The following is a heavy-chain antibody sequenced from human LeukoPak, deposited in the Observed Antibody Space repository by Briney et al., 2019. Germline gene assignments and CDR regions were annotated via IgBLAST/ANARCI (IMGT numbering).Heavy chain of an antibody. J-gene: IGHJ3*02. CDR2: ITATSLHI. V-gene: IGHV3-21*01. Sequence: GGSLRLSCAASGFAFNSHWMHWVRQAPGKGLECVSAITATSLHIYYADSVKGRFTISRDNAKNSLYLQMNSLRVEDTALYYCARVRSVGGNPHAFNIWGQGTMVTVSS. D-gene: IGHD4-23*01. CDR1: GFAFNSHW. CDR3: ARVRSVGGNPHAFNI.